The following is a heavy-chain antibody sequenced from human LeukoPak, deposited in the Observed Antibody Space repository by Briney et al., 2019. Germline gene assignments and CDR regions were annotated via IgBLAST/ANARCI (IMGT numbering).Heavy chain of an antibody. CDR3: ARGRSGWYVFDY. Sequence: SETLSLTCTVSGGSISSGDYYWSWIRQPPGKGLEWIGYIYYSGSTYYNPSLKSRVTISVDTSKNQFSLKLSSVTAADTAVYYCARGRSGWYVFDYWGQGTLVTVSS. J-gene: IGHJ4*02. CDR1: GGSISSGDYY. V-gene: IGHV4-30-4*08. CDR2: IYYSGST. D-gene: IGHD6-19*01.